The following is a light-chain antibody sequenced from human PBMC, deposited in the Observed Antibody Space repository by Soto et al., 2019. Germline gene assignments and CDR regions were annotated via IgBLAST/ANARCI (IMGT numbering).Light chain of an antibody. CDR3: QKYDSAPHT. J-gene: IGKJ2*01. CDR1: QSIGNY. V-gene: IGKV1-27*01. CDR2: ATS. Sequence: GARVTISCRASQSIGNYLAWYQQKPGEVPKLLIYATSTLQSGVPSRFSGSGSGTDFTLTISSLQPEDVATYYCQKYDSAPHTFGQGTKLEIK.